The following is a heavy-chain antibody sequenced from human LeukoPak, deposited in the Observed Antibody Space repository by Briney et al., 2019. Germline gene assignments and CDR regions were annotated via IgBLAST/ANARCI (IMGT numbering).Heavy chain of an antibody. D-gene: IGHD6-19*01. CDR1: GFAFSSSE. CDR2: ISSSGDTI. CDR3: TRDRASNGWQN. J-gene: IGHJ4*02. Sequence: GGSLRLSCAASGFAFSSSEVNWVRQAPGRGPEWLSYISSSGDTIYYAESLQGRFTISRDNAKNSLYLQMNRLRAEDTAVYFCTRDRASNGWQNWGQGTLVTVSS. V-gene: IGHV3-48*03.